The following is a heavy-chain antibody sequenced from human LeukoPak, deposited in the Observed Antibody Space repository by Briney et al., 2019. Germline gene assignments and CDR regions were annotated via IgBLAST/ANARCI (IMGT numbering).Heavy chain of an antibody. V-gene: IGHV3-7*01. Sequence: SGGSLRLSCAASGFTFSNHWMSWVRQAPGKGLEWVATIKQDGSEKYYVDSVKGRFTISRDNAKNSLYLQMNILRAEDTAVYYCAKSGIRAAGGGIYWGQGILVTVSS. CDR3: AKSGIRAAGGGIY. J-gene: IGHJ4*02. CDR1: GFTFSNHW. D-gene: IGHD6-13*01. CDR2: IKQDGSEK.